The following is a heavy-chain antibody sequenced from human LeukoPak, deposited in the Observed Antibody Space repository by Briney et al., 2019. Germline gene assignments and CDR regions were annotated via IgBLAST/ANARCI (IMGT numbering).Heavy chain of an antibody. D-gene: IGHD3-10*01. CDR2: INHSGST. V-gene: IGHV4-34*01. Sequence: SETLSLTCAVYGGSFSGYFWSWIRQPPGKGLEWIGEINHSGSTNYNPSLKSRVTISVDTSKNQFSLKVRSVTAADTAVYYCARVGHGSGSYYKPIDYWGQGTLVTVSS. CDR3: ARVGHGSGSYYKPIDY. CDR1: GGSFSGYF. J-gene: IGHJ4*02.